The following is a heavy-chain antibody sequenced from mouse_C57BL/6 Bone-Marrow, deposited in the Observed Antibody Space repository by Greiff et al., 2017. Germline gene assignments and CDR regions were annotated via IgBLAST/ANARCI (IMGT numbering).Heavy chain of an antibody. CDR3: ASPGDSYYDYSYAMDY. J-gene: IGHJ4*01. CDR1: GYTFTGYW. D-gene: IGHD2-4*01. Sequence: VQLQQSGAELMKPGASVKLSCKATGYTFTGYWIEWVKQRPGHGLEWIGEILPGSGSTNYNEKFKGKATFTADTSSNTAYMQLSSLTTEDSAIYYCASPGDSYYDYSYAMDYWGQGTSVTVSS. CDR2: ILPGSGST. V-gene: IGHV1-9*01.